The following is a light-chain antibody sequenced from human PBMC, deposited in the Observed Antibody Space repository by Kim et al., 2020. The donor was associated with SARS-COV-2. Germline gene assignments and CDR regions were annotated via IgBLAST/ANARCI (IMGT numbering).Light chain of an antibody. CDR1: KLGERY. CDR2: QDD. Sequence: SYELTQPPSVSVSSGQTASLTCSGDKLGERYVCWYQQKPGQPPLLVIYQDDKRPSGIPERFSASNSGNTATLTISGTQPMDEADYYCQAWDSGVVFGGGTQLTVL. CDR3: QAWDSGVV. V-gene: IGLV3-1*01. J-gene: IGLJ2*01.